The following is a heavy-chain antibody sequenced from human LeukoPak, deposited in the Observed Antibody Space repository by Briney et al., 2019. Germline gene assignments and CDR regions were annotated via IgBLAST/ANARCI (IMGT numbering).Heavy chain of an antibody. D-gene: IGHD3-10*01. CDR2: IRYDGSNN. V-gene: IGHV3-30*02. CDR1: GFTFSSYG. Sequence: GGSLRLSCAASGFTFSSYGMHWVRQAPGKGLEWVAFIRYDGSNNYYADSVKGRFTISRDNSKNTLYLQMNSLRAEDTAVYYCAKDGPYYGSGSSKYNWFDPWGQGTLVTVSS. J-gene: IGHJ5*02. CDR3: AKDGPYYGSGSSKYNWFDP.